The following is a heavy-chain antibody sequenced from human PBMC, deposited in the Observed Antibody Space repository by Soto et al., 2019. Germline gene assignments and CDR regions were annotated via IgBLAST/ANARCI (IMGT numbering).Heavy chain of an antibody. Sequence: ESGGGLVQPGGSLRLSCAASGFTFSSSSMNWVRQAPGKGLEWISYISSGSSTIYYADSVKGRFTIYRDNAKNSLYLQMNSLRDEDTAVYYCANSWDYWGQGTLVTVSS. CDR3: ANSWDY. J-gene: IGHJ4*02. V-gene: IGHV3-48*02. CDR2: ISSGSSTI. CDR1: GFTFSSSS.